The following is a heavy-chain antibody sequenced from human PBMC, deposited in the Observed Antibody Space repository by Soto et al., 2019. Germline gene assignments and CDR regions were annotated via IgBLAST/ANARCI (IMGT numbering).Heavy chain of an antibody. V-gene: IGHV5-51*01. Sequence: PGESLKISCKGSGYSFTSYWIGWVRQMPGKGLEWMGIIYPGDSDTRYSPSFQGQVTISADKSISTAYLQWSSLKASDTAMYYCASNRVRGVVQTYNWFDTWGQGTLVTVSS. J-gene: IGHJ5*02. CDR2: IYPGDSDT. D-gene: IGHD3-10*01. CDR1: GYSFTSYW. CDR3: ASNRVRGVVQTYNWFDT.